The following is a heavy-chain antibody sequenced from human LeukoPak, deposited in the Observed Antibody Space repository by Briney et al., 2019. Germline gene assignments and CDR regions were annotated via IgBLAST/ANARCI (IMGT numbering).Heavy chain of an antibody. CDR1: GFTFSSYA. J-gene: IGHJ6*04. D-gene: IGHD3-9*01. CDR3: ARDSAPAYFDWLPIPNYYYYGMDV. Sequence: PGGSLRLSCAASGFTFSSYAMHWVRQAPGKGLEWVAVISYDGSNKYYADSVKGRFTISRDNSKNTLYLQMNSLRAEDTAVYYCARDSAPAYFDWLPIPNYYYYGMDVWGKGTTVTVSS. V-gene: IGHV3-30*04. CDR2: ISYDGSNK.